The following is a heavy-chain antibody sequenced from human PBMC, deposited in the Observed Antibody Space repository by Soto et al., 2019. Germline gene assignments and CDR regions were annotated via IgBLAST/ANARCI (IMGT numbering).Heavy chain of an antibody. J-gene: IGHJ4*02. CDR1: GFTFSNAW. Sequence: EVQLVESGGGLVKPGGSLRLSCAASGFTFSNAWMNWVRQAPGKGLEWVGRIKSKTDGGTTDYAAPVKGRFTISRDDSKTALYLQMYSLKTEDTAVYYCIVRYPYYFDYWGQGTLVTVSS. CDR3: IVRYPYYFDY. CDR2: IKSKTDGGTT. D-gene: IGHD2-21*01. V-gene: IGHV3-15*07.